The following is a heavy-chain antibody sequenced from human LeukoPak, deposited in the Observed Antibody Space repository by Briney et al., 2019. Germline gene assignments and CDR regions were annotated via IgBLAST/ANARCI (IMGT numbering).Heavy chain of an antibody. CDR1: EYTFTAYY. V-gene: IGHV1-2*06. D-gene: IGHD6-19*01. CDR2: INPNRGAS. CDR3: ARGWESSARYFDY. Sequence: GASVKVSCKASEYTFTAYYMNWVRQAPGQGLEWMGRINPNRGASNYAQKFQGRVTITRDTSINTAYMELNTLTSDDTAIYYCARGWESSARYFDYWGQGTLVTVSS. J-gene: IGHJ4*02.